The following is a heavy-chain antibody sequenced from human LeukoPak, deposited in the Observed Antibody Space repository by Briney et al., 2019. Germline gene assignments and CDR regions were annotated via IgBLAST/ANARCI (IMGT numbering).Heavy chain of an antibody. D-gene: IGHD2-15*01. CDR1: GGSFSGYY. J-gene: IGHJ5*02. CDR2: INHSGST. CDR3: ARGGRVVVVAATPRASDP. Sequence: PSETLSLTCAVYGGSFSGYYWSWIRQPPGKGLGWIGEINHSGSTNYNPSLKSRVTISVDTSKNQFSLKLSSVTAADTAVYYCARGGRVVVVAATPRASDPWGQGTLVTVSS. V-gene: IGHV4-34*01.